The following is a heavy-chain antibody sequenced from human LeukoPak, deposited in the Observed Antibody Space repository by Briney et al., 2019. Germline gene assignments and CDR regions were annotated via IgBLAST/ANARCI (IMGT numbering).Heavy chain of an antibody. V-gene: IGHV3-23*01. CDR1: GFTFSSYA. J-gene: IGHJ6*03. Sequence: GGSLRLSCAASGFTFSSYAMSWVRQAPGKGLEWVSAISGSGGSTYYADSVKGRFTISRDNSKNTLYLQKNSLRAEDTAVYYCAKSGSSFPYYYYYYMDVWGKGTTVTVSS. CDR2: ISGSGGST. CDR3: AKSGSSFPYYYYYYMDV. D-gene: IGHD6-6*01.